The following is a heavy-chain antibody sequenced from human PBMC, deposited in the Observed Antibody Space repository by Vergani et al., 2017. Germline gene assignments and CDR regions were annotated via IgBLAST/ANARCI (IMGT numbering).Heavy chain of an antibody. CDR2: IHPADSDT. CDR1: GYSFINYW. D-gene: IGHD3-22*01. V-gene: IGHV5-51*01. Sequence: EVQLVQSGAEVKKPGESLKISCQISGYSFINYWIGWVRQMPGKGLEWMGIIHPADSDTRYSPSFQGQVTISVDKSISTAYLQRSSLRASDSAMYYCARLYGRDSSGSKYFDYWGQGTLVTVSS. J-gene: IGHJ4*02. CDR3: ARLYGRDSSGSKYFDY.